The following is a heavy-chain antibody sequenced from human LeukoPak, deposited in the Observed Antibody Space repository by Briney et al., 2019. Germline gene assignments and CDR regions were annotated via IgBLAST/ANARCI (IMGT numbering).Heavy chain of an antibody. CDR1: GFTFRSYA. D-gene: IGHD5-18*01. J-gene: IGHJ4*01. CDR2: IGGSGGST. CDR3: AKEPGYSYGPFDY. Sequence: GGCLRLSCAASGFTFRSYAMSWVRQAPGKGLEWGSVIGGSGGSTYYADSVQGRFTISRDNSKNTLYLQLNSLRAEDTAVYYCAKEPGYSYGPFDYWRQAPPVTASS. V-gene: IGHV3-23*01.